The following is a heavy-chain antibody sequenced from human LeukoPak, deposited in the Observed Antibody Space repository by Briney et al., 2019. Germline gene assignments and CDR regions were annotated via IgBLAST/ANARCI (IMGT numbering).Heavy chain of an antibody. D-gene: IGHD3-22*01. CDR1: GESFSGYY. CDR3: ARSGGLWLLTYYFDY. J-gene: IGHJ4*02. CDR2: IYYSGST. V-gene: IGHV4-34*01. Sequence: PSETLSLTCAVYGESFSGYYWGWIRQPPGKGLEWIGSIYYSGSTYYNPSLKSRVTISVDTSKNQLSLKLSSVTAADTAVYFCARSGGLWLLTYYFDYWGQGTLVTVSS.